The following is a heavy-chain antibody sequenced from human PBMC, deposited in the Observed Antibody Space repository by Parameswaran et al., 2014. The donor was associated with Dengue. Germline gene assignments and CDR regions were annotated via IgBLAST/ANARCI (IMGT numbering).Heavy chain of an antibody. D-gene: IGHD2-2*02. J-gene: IGHJ3*02. CDR3: ARVKMRRYCSSTSCYISAFDI. CDR2: INHSGST. V-gene: IGHV4-34*01. Sequence: VRQAPGKGLEWIGEINHSGSTNYNPSLKSRVTISVDTSKNQFSLKLSSVTAADTAVYYCARVKMRRYCSSTSCYISAFDIWGQGTMVTVSS.